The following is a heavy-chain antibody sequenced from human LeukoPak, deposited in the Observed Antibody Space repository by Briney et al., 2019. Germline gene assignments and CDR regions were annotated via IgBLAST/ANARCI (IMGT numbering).Heavy chain of an antibody. CDR1: GFSLSTGGVR. Sequence: SGPTLVNPTQTLTLTCTFSGFSLSTGGVRVSWIRQPPGKALEWLARIDWDDDKFYNTSLKTRLTISKDTPKNQVVLTMTNMDPVDTATYYCARDLSGYPFDYWGQGTLVTVSS. J-gene: IGHJ4*02. D-gene: IGHD5-18*01. V-gene: IGHV2-70*04. CDR2: IDWDDDK. CDR3: ARDLSGYPFDY.